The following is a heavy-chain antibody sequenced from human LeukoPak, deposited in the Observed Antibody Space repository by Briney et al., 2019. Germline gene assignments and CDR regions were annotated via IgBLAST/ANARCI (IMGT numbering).Heavy chain of an antibody. CDR1: GGSISSSSYY. CDR2: INHSGST. J-gene: IGHJ2*01. D-gene: IGHD6-13*01. V-gene: IGHV4-39*07. CDR3: ARESSSWGKYFDL. Sequence: PSETLSLTCTVSGGSISSSSYYWSWIRQPPGKGLEWIGEINHSGSTNYNPSLKSRVTISVDTSKNQFSLKLSSVAAADTAVYYCARESSSWGKYFDLWGRGTLVTVSS.